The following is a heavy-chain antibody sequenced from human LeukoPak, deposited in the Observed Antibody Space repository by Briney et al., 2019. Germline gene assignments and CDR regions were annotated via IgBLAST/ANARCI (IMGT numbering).Heavy chain of an antibody. CDR2: VAHDEKTI. D-gene: IGHD1-26*01. V-gene: IGHV3-30*12. CDR1: GFTFGSYG. Sequence: GGSLRLSCAASGFTFGSYGMHWVRQAPGKGLEWVAVVAHDEKTIFYADSLKGRFTVSRDNSKNTVYLQMNSLRDEDTAVYYCARKKKWGGTPFDYWGPGSLVTVSS. J-gene: IGHJ4*02. CDR3: ARKKKWGGTPFDY.